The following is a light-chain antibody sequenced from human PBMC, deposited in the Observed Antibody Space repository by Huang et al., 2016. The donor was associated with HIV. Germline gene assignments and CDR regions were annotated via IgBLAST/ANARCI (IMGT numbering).Light chain of an antibody. CDR2: GAS. CDR1: QSVSSN. V-gene: IGKV3-15*01. CDR3: QQYNNWPGT. Sequence: EIVMTQSPATLSVSPGERATLSCRASQSVSSNLAWYQQKPGQAPRLLIYGASTRATGIPARVSGSVSGTEFTLTISSLQSEDFAVYYCQQYNNWPGTFGPGTKVDIK. J-gene: IGKJ3*01.